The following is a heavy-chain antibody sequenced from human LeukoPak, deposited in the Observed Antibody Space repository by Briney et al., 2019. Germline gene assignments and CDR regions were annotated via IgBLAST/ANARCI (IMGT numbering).Heavy chain of an antibody. V-gene: IGHV1-69*04. Sequence: GASVQVSRKASGGTFSSYAISWVRQAPGQGLEWMGRIIPILGIANYAQKFQGRVTITADKSTSTAYTELSSLRSEDTAVYYCARDPRRYYYDSSGYSFDYWGQGTLVTVSS. J-gene: IGHJ4*02. CDR1: GGTFSSYA. CDR2: IIPILGIA. CDR3: ARDPRRYYYDSSGYSFDY. D-gene: IGHD3-22*01.